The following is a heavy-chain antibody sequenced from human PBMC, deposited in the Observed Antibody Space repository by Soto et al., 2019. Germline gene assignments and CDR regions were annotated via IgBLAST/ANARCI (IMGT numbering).Heavy chain of an antibody. CDR2: IIPILGIA. CDR3: AMEYCSSTSCYRDY. Sequence: QVQLVQSGAEVKKPGSSVKDSCKASGGTFSSYTIRWVRPAPGQGLEWMGRIIPILGIANYAQKFQGRVTITADKSTSTAYMELSSLRSEDTAVYYCAMEYCSSTSCYRDYWGQGTLVTVSS. V-gene: IGHV1-69*02. CDR1: GGTFSSYT. J-gene: IGHJ4*02. D-gene: IGHD2-2*02.